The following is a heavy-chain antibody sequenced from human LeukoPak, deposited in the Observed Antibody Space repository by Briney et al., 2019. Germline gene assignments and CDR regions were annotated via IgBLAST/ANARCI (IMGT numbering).Heavy chain of an antibody. CDR1: AGSFTNYY. Sequence: SETLSLTCAIYAGSFTNYYWSWIRQPPGKGLEWIGEINHSGSTKYNPSLKSRVTISVDTSKNQFSLKLSSVTAADTAVYYCARSLGYFDWLLMVDQWGQGTLVTVSS. V-gene: IGHV4-34*01. CDR2: INHSGST. J-gene: IGHJ4*02. D-gene: IGHD3-9*01. CDR3: ARSLGYFDWLLMVDQ.